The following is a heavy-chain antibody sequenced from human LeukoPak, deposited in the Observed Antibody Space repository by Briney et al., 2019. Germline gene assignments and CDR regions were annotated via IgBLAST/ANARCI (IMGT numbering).Heavy chain of an antibody. CDR1: GFIFSDYG. CDR3: AKHYYGSGSQKYYFDY. V-gene: IGHV3-30*02. J-gene: IGHJ4*02. Sequence: GGSLRLSCAASGFIFSDYGVHWVRQAPGKGLEWVTMVRNDGGDKYYADSVRGRFTISRDNSKNTLYLQMNSLRPEDTAVYYCAKHYYGSGSQKYYFDYWGQGTLVTVSS. D-gene: IGHD3-10*01. CDR2: VRNDGGDK.